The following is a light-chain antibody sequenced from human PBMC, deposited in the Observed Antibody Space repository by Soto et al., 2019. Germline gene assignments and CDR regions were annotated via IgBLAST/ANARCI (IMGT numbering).Light chain of an antibody. CDR2: DAS. Sequence: DIQMTQSPSTLSASVGDRVTITCRAGQTINNWLAWYRHKPGKAPKLLIYDASNLENGVPSRFSGSGSGADFSLSISSLQPEDFATYYCQQYSNYSRTFGQGTKVDIK. CDR3: QQYSNYSRT. J-gene: IGKJ1*01. V-gene: IGKV1-5*01. CDR1: QTINNW.